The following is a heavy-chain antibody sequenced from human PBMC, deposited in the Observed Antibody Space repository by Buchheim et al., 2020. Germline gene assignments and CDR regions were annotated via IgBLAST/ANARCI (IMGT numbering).Heavy chain of an antibody. CDR1: AFTLSSSA. CDR3: ARGSGYYFDF. J-gene: IGHJ4*02. CDR2: VGRGGTP. V-gene: IGHV3-23*01. Sequence: EVQLLESGGDLVQPGGSLRLSCAASAFTLSSSAMRWVRQAPGKGLEWISTVGRGGTPYYADSVKGRFTFSRDNSKNTLYLQMNSLRAEDTAIYYCARGSGYYFDFWGPGTL.